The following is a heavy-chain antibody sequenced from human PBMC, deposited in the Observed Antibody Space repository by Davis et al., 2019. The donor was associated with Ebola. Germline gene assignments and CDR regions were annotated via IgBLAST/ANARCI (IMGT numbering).Heavy chain of an antibody. Sequence: PGGSLRLSCAASGFTFSSYAMPWVRQAPGKGLEWVAVISYDGSNKYYADSVKGRFTISRDNSKNTLYLQMNSLRAEDTAVYYCTKDSSVPGSDYYGMDVWGQGTTVTVSS. CDR1: GFTFSSYA. D-gene: IGHD2-2*01. J-gene: IGHJ6*02. CDR3: TKDSSVPGSDYYGMDV. V-gene: IGHV3-30*04. CDR2: ISYDGSNK.